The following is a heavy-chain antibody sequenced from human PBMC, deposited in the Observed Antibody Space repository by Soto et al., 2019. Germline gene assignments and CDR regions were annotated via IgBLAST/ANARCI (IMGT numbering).Heavy chain of an antibody. CDR3: ATGGIFSS. CDR1: GGYFSANY. Sequence: QVQLRQWGAGLLKPSETLSLTCGISGGYFSANYWSWIRQSPGKGLEWLGEINHSGSTEYNPSLKSRVTISADSSKNQLSLTLTSVTAADTAVYYCATGGIFSSWGQGTLVTVSS. V-gene: IGHV4-34*01. D-gene: IGHD3-3*02. J-gene: IGHJ5*02. CDR2: INHSGST.